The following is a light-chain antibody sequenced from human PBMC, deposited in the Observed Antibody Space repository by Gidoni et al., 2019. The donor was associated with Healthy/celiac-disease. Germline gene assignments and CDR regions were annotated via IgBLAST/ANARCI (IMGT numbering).Light chain of an antibody. CDR1: QSISSY. J-gene: IGKJ4*01. V-gene: IGKV1-39*01. CDR2: AAS. Sequence: DIQLTQSPSSLSASVGDRVTITCRASQSISSYLNWYQQKPGKPPNLLIYAASSLQSGVLSRFSGSGSGTDFTPTISSLQPEDCATYYCQQRYSTPQLTFGGGTKVEIK. CDR3: QQRYSTPQLT.